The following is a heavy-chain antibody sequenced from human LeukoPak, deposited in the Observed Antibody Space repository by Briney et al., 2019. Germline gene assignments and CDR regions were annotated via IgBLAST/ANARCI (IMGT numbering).Heavy chain of an antibody. D-gene: IGHD2-21*02. CDR2: ISSSSSTI. CDR1: GFTFSSYS. J-gene: IGHJ4*02. V-gene: IGHV3-48*01. Sequence: GGSLRLSCAASGFTFSSYSMNWVRQAPGKGLEWVSYISSSSSTIYYADSVKGRFTISRDNAKNSLYLQMNILRAEDTAVYYCATDPTLRLLDYWGQGTLVTVSS. CDR3: ATDPTLRLLDY.